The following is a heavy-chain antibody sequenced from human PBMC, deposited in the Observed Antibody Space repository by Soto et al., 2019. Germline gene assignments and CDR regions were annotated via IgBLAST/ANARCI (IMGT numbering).Heavy chain of an antibody. J-gene: IGHJ4*02. D-gene: IGHD2-15*01. CDR2: ISYDGSNK. V-gene: IGHV3-30*18. Sequence: QVQLVESGGGVVQPGRSLRLSCAASGFTFSSYGIHWVRQAPGKGLEWVAVISYDGSNKYYADSVKGRFTISRDNSKNTLYLQMNSLRAEDTAVYYCAKVAYAVVAASYFDYWGQGTLVTVSS. CDR3: AKVAYAVVAASYFDY. CDR1: GFTFSSYG.